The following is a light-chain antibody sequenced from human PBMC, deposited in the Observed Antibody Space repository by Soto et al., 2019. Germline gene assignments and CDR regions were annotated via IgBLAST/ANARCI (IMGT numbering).Light chain of an antibody. J-gene: IGKJ1*01. CDR1: QSVTNY. CDR3: QQRSNWPSGT. Sequence: EMVLTQSPATLSLSPGERATLSCRASQSVTNYLAWYQQNPGQAPRLLIYDASNRATGIPARFSGSGSGTDFTLTISSLEPEDFAVYYCQQRSNWPSGTFGQGTKVEIK. V-gene: IGKV3-11*01. CDR2: DAS.